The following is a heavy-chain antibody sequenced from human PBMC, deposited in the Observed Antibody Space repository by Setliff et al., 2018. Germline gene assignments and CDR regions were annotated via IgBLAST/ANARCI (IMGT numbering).Heavy chain of an antibody. CDR2: IYYSGST. Sequence: SETLSLTCTVSGGSISSHYWSWIRQPPGKGLEWIGYIYYSGSTNYNPSLKSRVTISVDTSKNQFSLKLSSVTAADTAVYYCARVVPNARRGRLYYYYMDVWDKGATVTVSS. CDR3: ARVVPNARRGRLYYYYMDV. CDR1: GGSISSHY. V-gene: IGHV4-59*11. J-gene: IGHJ6*03.